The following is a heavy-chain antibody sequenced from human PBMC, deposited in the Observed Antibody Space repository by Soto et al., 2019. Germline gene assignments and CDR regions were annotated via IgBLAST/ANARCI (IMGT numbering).Heavy chain of an antibody. CDR2: LYSSGVT. CDR3: ARGGMDTSGVTNWFDP. CDR1: GGYITGYY. Sequence: QVQLQESGPGLVKPSETLSLTCTVSGGYITGYYWTWIRQPPGKRLECIGYLYSSGVTNYSPYLKSRVTMSVDTFNNQLSLNLRSVTAADTAIYYCARGGMDTSGVTNWFDPWGQGTVVTVS. J-gene: IGHJ5*02. D-gene: IGHD5-18*01. V-gene: IGHV4-59*01.